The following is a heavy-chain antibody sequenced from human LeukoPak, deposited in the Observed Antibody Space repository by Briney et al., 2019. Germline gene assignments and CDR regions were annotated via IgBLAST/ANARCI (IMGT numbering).Heavy chain of an antibody. CDR2: IYYSGST. CDR1: GGSISSGGYY. Sequence: PSETLSPTCTVSGGSISSGGYYWSWIRQHPGKGLEWIGYIYYSGSTYYNPSLKSRVTISVDTSKNQFSLKLSSVTAADTAVYYCARAAYDSSGYYLNYWGQGTLVTVSS. CDR3: ARAAYDSSGYYLNY. J-gene: IGHJ4*02. V-gene: IGHV4-31*03. D-gene: IGHD3-22*01.